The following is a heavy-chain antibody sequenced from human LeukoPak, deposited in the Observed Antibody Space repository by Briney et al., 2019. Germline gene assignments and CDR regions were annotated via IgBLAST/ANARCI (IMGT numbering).Heavy chain of an antibody. D-gene: IGHD3-10*02. J-gene: IGHJ4*02. CDR1: GDSINSGNSH. CDR2: VYDSWNN. Sequence: NSSETLSLTCTVSGDSINSGNSHWTWIRQPPGKGLEWLGSVYDSWNNYYNPSLESRITMSVDTSKNQYSLELSSVIAADTAVYYCASYFVGNGGRGYWGQGALVTVSS. V-gene: IGHV4-30-4*01. CDR3: ASYFVGNGGRGY.